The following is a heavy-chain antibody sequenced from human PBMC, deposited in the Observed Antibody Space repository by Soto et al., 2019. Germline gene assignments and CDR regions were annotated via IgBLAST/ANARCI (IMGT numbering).Heavy chain of an antibody. V-gene: IGHV3-23*01. Sequence: EVQLLESGGGLVQPGGSLRLSCAASGFTFSSHVMSWVRQAPGKGLEWVSAASARNTNTYYADSVRGRFTISRDNSKSTVYLQLASLGVEDTAVYHCARDVTSHGPRGYSSAWEGWFDPWGQGTLVVVSS. CDR2: ASARNTNT. D-gene: IGHD6-19*01. J-gene: IGHJ5*02. CDR3: ARDVTSHGPRGYSSAWEGWFDP. CDR1: GFTFSSHV.